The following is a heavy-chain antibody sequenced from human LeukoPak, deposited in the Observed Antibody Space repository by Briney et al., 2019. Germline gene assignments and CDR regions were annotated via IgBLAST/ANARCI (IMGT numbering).Heavy chain of an antibody. J-gene: IGHJ4*02. D-gene: IGHD6-13*01. V-gene: IGHV3-48*03. CDR3: AREDVIAAPFDY. CDR2: ISSSGSTI. CDR1: GFTFSSYE. Sequence: GGSLRLSCAASGFTFSSYEMTWVRKAPGKGLEWVSYISSSGSTIYYADSVKGRFTISRDNAKNSLYLQMNSLRAEDTAVYYCAREDVIAAPFDYWGQGTLVTVSS.